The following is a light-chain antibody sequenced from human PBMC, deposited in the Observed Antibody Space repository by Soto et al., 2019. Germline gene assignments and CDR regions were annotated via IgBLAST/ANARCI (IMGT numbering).Light chain of an antibody. J-gene: IGKJ3*01. CDR3: QQYGSSPFT. CDR1: QSVSSNY. V-gene: IGKV3-20*01. CDR2: GAS. Sequence: EIVLKQSPGTLSLSPGERATLSCRASQSVSSNYLAWYQQKPGQAPRLLIYGASSRATGIPDRFSGSGSGTDFTLTISRLEPEDFALYYCQQYGSSPFTFGPGTKVDIK.